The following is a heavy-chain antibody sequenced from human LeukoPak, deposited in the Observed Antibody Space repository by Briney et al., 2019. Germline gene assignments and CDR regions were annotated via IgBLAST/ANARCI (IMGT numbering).Heavy chain of an antibody. V-gene: IGHV3-23*01. J-gene: IGHJ3*02. CDR1: GFTFSSYA. CDR2: ISGSGGST. Sequence: SGGSLRLSCAASGFTFSSYAMSWVRQAPGKGLEWVSAISGSGGSTYYADSVKGRFTISRDNARNSLYLQMNSLRAEDTAVYYCASSSTIVDYGDHEAFDIWGQGTMVTVSS. CDR3: ASSSTIVDYGDHEAFDI. D-gene: IGHD4-17*01.